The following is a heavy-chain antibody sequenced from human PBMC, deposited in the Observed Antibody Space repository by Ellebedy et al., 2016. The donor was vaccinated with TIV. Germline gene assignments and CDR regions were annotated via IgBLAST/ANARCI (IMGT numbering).Heavy chain of an antibody. CDR1: GFTFSSYA. CDR3: AKGGWLRLRSYFDY. D-gene: IGHD5-12*01. Sequence: GESLKISXAASGFTFSSYAMSWVRQAPGKGLEWVSAISGSGGSTYYADSVKGRFTISRDNSKNTLYLQMNSLRAEDTAVYYCAKGGWLRLRSYFDYWGQGTLVTVSS. V-gene: IGHV3-23*01. J-gene: IGHJ4*02. CDR2: ISGSGGST.